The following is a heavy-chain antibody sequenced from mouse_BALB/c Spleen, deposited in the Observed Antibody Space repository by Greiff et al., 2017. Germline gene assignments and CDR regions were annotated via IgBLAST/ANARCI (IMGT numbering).Heavy chain of an antibody. CDR1: GFDFSRYW. D-gene: IGHD1-1*01. CDR2: INPDSSTI. Sequence: EVKLLESGGGLVQPGGSLKLSCAASGFDFSRYWMSWVRQAPGKGLEWIGEINPDSSTINYTPSLKDKFIISRDNAKNTLYLQMSKVRSEDTALYYCARPFITTVVAHWYFDVWGAGTTVTVSS. CDR3: ARPFITTVVAHWYFDV. V-gene: IGHV4-1*02. J-gene: IGHJ1*01.